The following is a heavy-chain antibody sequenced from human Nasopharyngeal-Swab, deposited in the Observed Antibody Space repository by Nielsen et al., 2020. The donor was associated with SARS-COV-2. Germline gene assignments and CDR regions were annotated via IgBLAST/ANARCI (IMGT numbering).Heavy chain of an antibody. CDR1: GYTFNDYG. V-gene: IGHV1-18*01. CDR3: ARDRWHEFWSGYYYWYLDL. CDR2: ISSFNGYT. D-gene: IGHD3-3*01. Sequence: ASVKVSCKTSGYTFNDYGISWVRQAPGQGLEWMGWISSFNGYTNYAQKFQGRVTMTTDTSTSTAYMELRSLRSDDTAVYYCARDRWHEFWSGYYYWYLDLWGRGTLVTVSS. J-gene: IGHJ2*01.